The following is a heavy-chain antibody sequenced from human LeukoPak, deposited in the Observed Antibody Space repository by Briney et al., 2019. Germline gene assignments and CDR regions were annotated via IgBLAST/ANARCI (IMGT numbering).Heavy chain of an antibody. J-gene: IGHJ4*02. CDR3: ATDRRSITMFRRVIIPNFDY. D-gene: IGHD3-10*01. CDR1: GYTLTELS. V-gene: IGHV1-24*01. Sequence: GASVKVSCKVSGYTLTELSMHWVRQAPGKGLEWMGGFDPEDGETIYAQKFQGRVTMTEDTSTDTAYMELSSLRSEDTAVYYCATDRRSITMFRRVIIPNFDYWRQGTLVTVST. CDR2: FDPEDGET.